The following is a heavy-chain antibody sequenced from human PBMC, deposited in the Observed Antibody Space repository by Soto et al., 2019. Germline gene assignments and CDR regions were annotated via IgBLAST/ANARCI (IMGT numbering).Heavy chain of an antibody. Sequence: EAQLVESGGGLVQPGGSLRLSCAASGFTFSVYTMHWVRQSPGKGLEWISSITSSGTTISYADSVEGRFTISRDNAKSSLFLQMDTLRDEDTAVYYCARDGYSTSSDWPWFDPWGQGTLVTVSS. CDR3: ARDGYSTSSDWPWFDP. V-gene: IGHV3-48*02. CDR2: ITSSGTTI. J-gene: IGHJ5*02. D-gene: IGHD6-6*01. CDR1: GFTFSVYT.